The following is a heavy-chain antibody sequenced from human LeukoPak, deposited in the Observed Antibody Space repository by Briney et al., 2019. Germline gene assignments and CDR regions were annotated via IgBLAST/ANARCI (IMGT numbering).Heavy chain of an antibody. D-gene: IGHD1-1*01. V-gene: IGHV4-61*01. Sequence: SETLSLTCTVSGGSVSSVSYYWSWIRQPPRKGLEWIGYIHYRGSTNYNPSLKTRVPISLDTSKHQFPLKLNPVTAADRAVFYCARVPGGGSAANWGQGTMVTVSS. CDR1: GGSVSSVSYY. CDR2: IHYRGST. J-gene: IGHJ3*01. CDR3: ARVPGGGSAAN.